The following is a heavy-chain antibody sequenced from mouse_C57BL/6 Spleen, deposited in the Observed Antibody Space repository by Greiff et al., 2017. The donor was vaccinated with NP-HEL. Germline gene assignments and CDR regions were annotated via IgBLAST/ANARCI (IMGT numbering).Heavy chain of an antibody. J-gene: IGHJ4*01. Sequence: VQLQQSGPGLVKPSQSLSLTCSVTGYSITSGYYWNWIRQFPGNKLEWMGYISYDGSNNYNPSLKNRISITRDTSKNQFFLKLNSVTTEDTATYYGARGPNYYGSSYDYAMDYWGQGTSVTVSS. D-gene: IGHD1-1*01. V-gene: IGHV3-6*01. CDR3: ARGPNYYGSSYDYAMDY. CDR1: GYSITSGYY. CDR2: ISYDGSN.